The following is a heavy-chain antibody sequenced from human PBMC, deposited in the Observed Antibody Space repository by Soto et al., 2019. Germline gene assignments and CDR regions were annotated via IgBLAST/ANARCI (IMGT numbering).Heavy chain of an antibody. D-gene: IGHD2-15*01. Sequence: GGSLRLSXAASGFTFSSYAMHWVRQAPGKGLEWVAVISYDGSNKYYADSVKGRFTISRDNSKNTLYLQMNSLRAEDTAVYYCARDRSLRYCSGCSCYYNWFDPWGQGTLVTVSS. CDR2: ISYDGSNK. CDR3: ARDRSLRYCSGCSCYYNWFDP. CDR1: GFTFSSYA. V-gene: IGHV3-30-3*01. J-gene: IGHJ5*02.